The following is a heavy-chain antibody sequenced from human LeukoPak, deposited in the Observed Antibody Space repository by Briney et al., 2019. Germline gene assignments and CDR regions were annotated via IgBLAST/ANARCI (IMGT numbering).Heavy chain of an antibody. V-gene: IGHV3-64*01. J-gene: IGHJ4*02. Sequence: GGSLRLSCAASGFTFSSYAMHWVRQAPGKGLEYVSAISNNGRSTYYANSVKGRFTISRDNSKNTLYLQMGSLRAEDMAVYYCARVFGGHTNGYDYWGQGTLVTVSS. D-gene: IGHD2-8*01. CDR2: ISNNGRST. CDR3: ARVFGGHTNGYDY. CDR1: GFTFSSYA.